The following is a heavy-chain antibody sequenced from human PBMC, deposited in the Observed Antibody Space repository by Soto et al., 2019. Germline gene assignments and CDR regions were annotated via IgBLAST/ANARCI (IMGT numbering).Heavy chain of an antibody. CDR3: AADDSYYDILTGYPRAYYYYGMDV. D-gene: IGHD3-9*01. V-gene: IGHV1-58*01. Sequence: KVSCKASGFTFTSSAVQWVRQARGQRLEWIGWIVVGSGNTNYAQKFQERVTITRDMSTSTAYMELSSLRSEDTAVYYCAADDSYYDILTGYPRAYYYYGMDVWGQWTTVTVSS. CDR1: GFTFTSSA. CDR2: IVVGSGNT. J-gene: IGHJ6*02.